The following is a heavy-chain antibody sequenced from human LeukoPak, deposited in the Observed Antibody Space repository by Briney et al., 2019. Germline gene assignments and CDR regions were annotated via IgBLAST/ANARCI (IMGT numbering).Heavy chain of an antibody. D-gene: IGHD3-3*01. Sequence: GGSLRLSCAASGFTFSSYTMNWVRQAPGKGLEWVSSISSSTYVYYADSLKGRFTISRDNAKNSLYLQMNSLRAEDTAVYYCARARTDFWSGYYDFWGQGTLVTVSS. J-gene: IGHJ4*02. CDR3: ARARTDFWSGYYDF. CDR2: ISSSTYV. V-gene: IGHV3-21*01. CDR1: GFTFSSYT.